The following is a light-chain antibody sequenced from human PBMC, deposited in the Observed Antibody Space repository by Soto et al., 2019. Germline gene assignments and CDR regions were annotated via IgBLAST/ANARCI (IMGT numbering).Light chain of an antibody. Sequence: DIQMTQSPSSLSASVGDRVTITCRASHGISNYLAWYQQKPWKVPKLLIYAASTLQSVVPSRFSGSGSGTDFNLTISSLQPEDVATYYCQKYNSAPLTLSGGTKVEIK. V-gene: IGKV1-27*01. CDR2: AAS. CDR3: QKYNSAPLT. J-gene: IGKJ4*01. CDR1: HGISNY.